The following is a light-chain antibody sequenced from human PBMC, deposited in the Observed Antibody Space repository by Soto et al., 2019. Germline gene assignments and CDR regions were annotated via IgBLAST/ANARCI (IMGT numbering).Light chain of an antibody. V-gene: IGKV1-27*01. CDR1: QGFSNY. J-gene: IGKJ3*01. CDR3: QKYDIAPFT. Sequence: DIQMTQSPSSLSASVGDRVTITCRASQGFSNYLACYQQKPGKVPKLLISAASTLQSGVPSRFSGSGSGTDFTLTISGXQPEDVATYYCQKYDIAPFTFGPGTKVDIK. CDR2: AAS.